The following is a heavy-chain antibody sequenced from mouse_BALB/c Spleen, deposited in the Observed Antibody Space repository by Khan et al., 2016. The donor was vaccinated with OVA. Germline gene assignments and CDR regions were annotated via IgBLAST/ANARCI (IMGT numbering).Heavy chain of an antibody. CDR2: ISGGSTYT. V-gene: IGHV5-9*02. J-gene: IGHJ4*01. Sequence: EVELVESGGGLVKPGGSLKLSCAVSGFAFSSYDMSWVRQTPEQRLEWVATISGGSTYTYYPDSVKGRFTISRDNARNTLYLQLNSLRSEDTALFYCARGAITTVVTYYYAIDYWGQGTLVTVSS. D-gene: IGHD1-1*01. CDR1: GFAFSSYD. CDR3: ARGAITTVVTYYYAIDY.